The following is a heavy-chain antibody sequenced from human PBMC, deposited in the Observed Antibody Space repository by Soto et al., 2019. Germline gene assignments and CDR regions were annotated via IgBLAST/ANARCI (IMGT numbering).Heavy chain of an antibody. J-gene: IGHJ6*02. Sequence: QVQLQESGPGLVKPSGTLSLTCAVSGDSISSSNWWSWVRQPPGKGLEWIGEIYHSGSTNYNPSLKSRVTISVDKSKNQFSLILTSVTAADTAVYYCAIDHYGDYDGMDVWGQGTTVTVSS. CDR2: IYHSGST. D-gene: IGHD4-17*01. CDR1: GDSISSSNW. CDR3: AIDHYGDYDGMDV. V-gene: IGHV4-4*02.